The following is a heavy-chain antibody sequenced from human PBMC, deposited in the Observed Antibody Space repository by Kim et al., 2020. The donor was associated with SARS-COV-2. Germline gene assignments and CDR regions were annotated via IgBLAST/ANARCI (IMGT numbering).Heavy chain of an antibody. V-gene: IGHV3-7*03. CDR1: GFTFSSYW. Sequence: GGSLRLSCAASGFTFSSYWMSWVRQAPGKGLEWVANIKQDGSEKYYVDSVKGRFTISRDNAKNSLYLQMNSLRAEDTAVYYCARDYDYGDGEFYGMDVWGQGTTVTVSS. D-gene: IGHD4-17*01. J-gene: IGHJ6*02. CDR3: ARDYDYGDGEFYGMDV. CDR2: IKQDGSEK.